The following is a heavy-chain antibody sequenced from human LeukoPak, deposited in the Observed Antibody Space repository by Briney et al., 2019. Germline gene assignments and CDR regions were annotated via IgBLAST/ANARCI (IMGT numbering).Heavy chain of an antibody. CDR2: IRDDGGEI. V-gene: IGHV3-7*03. Sequence: GGSLRLSCEASGFTFSSYWMSWVRQAPGKGLEWVANIRDDGGEIYYVDSVKGRFTISRDNAKSSLFLQMNSLRAEDTAVYYCATNLQYYDFWSGYYDYWGQGTLVTVSS. CDR1: GFTFSSYW. CDR3: ATNLQYYDFWSGYYDY. D-gene: IGHD3-3*01. J-gene: IGHJ4*02.